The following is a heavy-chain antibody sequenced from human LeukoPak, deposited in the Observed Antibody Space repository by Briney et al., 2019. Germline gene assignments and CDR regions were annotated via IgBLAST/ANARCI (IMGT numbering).Heavy chain of an antibody. CDR2: ISSSGSTI. J-gene: IGHJ1*01. Sequence: PGGSLRLSCAASGFTFSDYYMSWIRQAPGKGLEWVSYISSSGSTIYYADSVKGRFTISRDNSKNTLYLQMNSLRAEDTAVYYCAKLPHGVVIEYFQHWGQGTLVTVSS. V-gene: IGHV3-11*01. CDR3: AKLPHGVVIEYFQH. D-gene: IGHD3-3*01. CDR1: GFTFSDYY.